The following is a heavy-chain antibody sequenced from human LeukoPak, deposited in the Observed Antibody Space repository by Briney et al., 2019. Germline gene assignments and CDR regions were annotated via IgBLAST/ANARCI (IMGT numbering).Heavy chain of an antibody. CDR3: ARGQTVNPDSSLRGYRGAFDI. CDR1: GFTFSSYG. J-gene: IGHJ3*02. D-gene: IGHD3-22*01. CDR2: IRYDGSNK. Sequence: GGSLRLSCAASGFTFSSYGIHWVRHAPGKGLEWVAFIRYDGSNKYYADSVKGRFTISRDNAKNSLYLQMNSLRAEDTAVYYCARGQTVNPDSSLRGYRGAFDIWGQGTMVPVSS. V-gene: IGHV3-30*02.